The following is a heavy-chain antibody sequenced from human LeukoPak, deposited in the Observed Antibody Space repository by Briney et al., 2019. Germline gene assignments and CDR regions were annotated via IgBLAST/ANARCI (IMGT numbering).Heavy chain of an antibody. CDR2: MYYSGST. Sequence: SETLSLTCTVSGGSISGYYWSWIRQPPGKGLEWIGYMYYSGSTYYNPSLKSRVTISVDTSKNQFSLKLSSVTAADTAVYYCARGRAIAAAGILGWYFDLWGRGTLVTVSS. V-gene: IGHV4-59*01. D-gene: IGHD6-13*01. J-gene: IGHJ2*01. CDR3: ARGRAIAAAGILGWYFDL. CDR1: GGSISGYY.